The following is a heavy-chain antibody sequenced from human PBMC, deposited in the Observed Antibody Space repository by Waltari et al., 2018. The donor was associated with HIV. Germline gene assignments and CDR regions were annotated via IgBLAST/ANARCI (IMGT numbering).Heavy chain of an antibody. CDR1: GGSFSGYY. CDR3: ARLRVGATVEDALDI. D-gene: IGHD1-26*01. Sequence: QVQLRQWGAGLLKPSETLSRTCAVYGGSFSGYYWSWLRQPPGKGREGLGEVKHIGTANYNPSLKSRVTFSVDPSKNQFSLRLTSVTAADTAVYYCARLRVGATVEDALDIWAQGAMVTVSS. CDR2: VKHIGTA. J-gene: IGHJ3*02. V-gene: IGHV4-34*01.